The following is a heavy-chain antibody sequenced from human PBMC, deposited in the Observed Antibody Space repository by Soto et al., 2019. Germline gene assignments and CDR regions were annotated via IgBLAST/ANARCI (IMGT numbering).Heavy chain of an antibody. CDR1: GFTFSSYA. CDR3: ARHAVVVVPAATGGYYYYMDV. CDR2: IYYSGST. J-gene: IGHJ6*03. V-gene: IGHV4-59*08. Sequence: GSLRLSCAASGFTFSSYAMSWVRQAPGKGLEWIGSIYYSGSTNYNPSLKSRVTISVDTSKNQFSLKLSSVTAADTAVYYCARHAVVVVPAATGGYYYYMDVWGKGTTVTVSS. D-gene: IGHD2-2*01.